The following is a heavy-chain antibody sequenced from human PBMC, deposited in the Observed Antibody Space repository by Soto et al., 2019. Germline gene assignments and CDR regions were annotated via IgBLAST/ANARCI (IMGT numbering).Heavy chain of an antibody. CDR1: GFTFTSYA. D-gene: IGHD3-16*02. Sequence: QVQLVESGGSVVQPGRSLRLSCEASGFTFTSYAMHWVRQAPGKGLEWVAVISYDGINEYCADSVKGRFTISRDNSKNTLFLQMSSLRVEDTAVYYCARDRLRLGELSLIGYFDYWGQGTLVTVSS. V-gene: IGHV3-30*15. J-gene: IGHJ4*02. CDR2: ISYDGINE. CDR3: ARDRLRLGELSLIGYFDY.